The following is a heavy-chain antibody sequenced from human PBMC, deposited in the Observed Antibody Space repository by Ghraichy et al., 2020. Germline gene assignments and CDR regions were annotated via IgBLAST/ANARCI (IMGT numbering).Heavy chain of an antibody. CDR1: GYTFTSYY. Sequence: ASVKVSCKASGYTFTSYYMHWVRQAPGQGLEWMGIINPSGGSTSYAQKFQGRVTMTRDTSTSTVYMELSSLRSEDTAVYYCARVNPGIVGATYFDYWGQGTLVTVSS. CDR2: INPSGGST. J-gene: IGHJ4*02. V-gene: IGHV1-46*01. D-gene: IGHD1-26*01. CDR3: ARVNPGIVGATYFDY.